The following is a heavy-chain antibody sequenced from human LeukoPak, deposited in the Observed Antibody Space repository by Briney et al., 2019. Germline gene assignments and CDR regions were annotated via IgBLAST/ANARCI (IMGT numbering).Heavy chain of an antibody. CDR3: ATDHFLVPGLY. J-gene: IGHJ4*02. CDR2: INPNSGGT. CDR1: GYAFTGYY. D-gene: IGHD2/OR15-2a*01. Sequence: ASVKVSCKASGYAFTGYYVHWVRQAPGQGLEWMGWINPNSGGTNYAQTFQGRVTMTRDTSISTVYMELSRLRSDDTAVYYCATDHFLVPGLYWGQGTLVTVSS. V-gene: IGHV1-2*02.